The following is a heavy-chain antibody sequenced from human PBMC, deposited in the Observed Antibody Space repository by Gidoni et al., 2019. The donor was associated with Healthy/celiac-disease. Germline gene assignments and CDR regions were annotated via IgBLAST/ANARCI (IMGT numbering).Heavy chain of an antibody. V-gene: IGHV4-4*02. J-gene: IGHJ4*02. D-gene: IGHD3-22*01. CDR1: GASISSSNW. CDR2: IYHSGST. CDR3: ARLGYYYDSSGYYYVDY. Sequence: QVQLQESGPGLVKPSGTLSLTCPVSGASISSSNWWSWVRQPPGKGLEWIGEIYHSGSTNYNPSLKSRVTISVDKSKNQFSLKLSSVTAADTAVYYCARLGYYYDSSGYYYVDYWGQGTLVTVSS.